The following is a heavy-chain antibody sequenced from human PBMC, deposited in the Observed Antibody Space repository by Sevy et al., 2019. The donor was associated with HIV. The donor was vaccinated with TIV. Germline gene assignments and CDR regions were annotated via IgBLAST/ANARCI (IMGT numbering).Heavy chain of an antibody. CDR1: GFTFSDHY. D-gene: IGHD6-13*01. CDR2: TRNKADSYST. J-gene: IGHJ4*02. V-gene: IGHV3-72*01. Sequence: GGSLRLSCAASGFTFSDHYMEWVRQAPGKGLEWVGRTRNKADSYSTEYAASVKGRFTISREDSKNSLYLQMNSLKTEDTAVYYCSTHAGIAAAGRVFDYWGQGTLVTVSS. CDR3: STHAGIAAAGRVFDY.